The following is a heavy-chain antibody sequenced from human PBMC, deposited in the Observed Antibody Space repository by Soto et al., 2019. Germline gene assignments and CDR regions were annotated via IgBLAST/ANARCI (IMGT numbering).Heavy chain of an antibody. CDR3: APRLTIFGIVKLSTWFDP. D-gene: IGHD3-3*01. CDR1: GLTFSTFA. CDR2: ISGNGGAT. Sequence: PGGSLRLSCTASGLTFSTFAMSWVRHSPGKGLEWVSTISGNGGATLYADSVKGRFTISRDNSKKTLYLQMNGLRAEDTAVYYCAPRLTIFGIVKLSTWFDPWGQGTLVTVSS. J-gene: IGHJ5*02. V-gene: IGHV3-23*01.